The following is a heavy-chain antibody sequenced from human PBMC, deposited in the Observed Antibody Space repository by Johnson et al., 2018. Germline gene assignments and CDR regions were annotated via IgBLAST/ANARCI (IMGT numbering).Heavy chain of an antibody. J-gene: IGHJ6*02. Sequence: VQLQESGPGLVKPSETLSLTCTVSGGSISSYYWSWIRQPPEKGLEWIGYIYYSGSTNYNPSLKSRVTISVDTSKNQFSLKLSSVTAADTAVYYCARDSVSRGFLDFYGMDVWGQGTTVTVSS. CDR3: ARDSVSRGFLDFYGMDV. D-gene: IGHD3-3*01. V-gene: IGHV4-59*01. CDR1: GGSISSYY. CDR2: IYYSGST.